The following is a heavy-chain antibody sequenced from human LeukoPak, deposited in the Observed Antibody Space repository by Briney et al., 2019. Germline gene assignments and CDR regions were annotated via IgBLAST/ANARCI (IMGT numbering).Heavy chain of an antibody. V-gene: IGHV3-30-3*01. CDR3: ARDRSGFYSVDY. Sequence: PGMSLRLSCAASGFTFSENNVHWVRQAPGKGLGWVALLSNDGNNYAYADSVKGRFTLSGDKSKTTLYLQMNSLRAEDTAVYYCARDRSGFYSVDYWGQGTLVTVSS. J-gene: IGHJ4*02. CDR1: GFTFSENN. D-gene: IGHD5-12*01. CDR2: LSNDGNNY.